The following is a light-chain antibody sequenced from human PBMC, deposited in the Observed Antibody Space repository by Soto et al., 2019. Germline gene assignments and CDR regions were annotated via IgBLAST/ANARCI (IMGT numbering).Light chain of an antibody. CDR2: GAS. V-gene: IGKV3-20*01. CDR3: QQYGSSPRT. J-gene: IGKJ1*01. Sequence: EIVLTQSPGTLSLSPGERATLSCRASQSFRTSFLAWYQQKPGQAPRLLIYGASTRATGIPGRFSGSESGTDFTLTISRLEPEDFAVYYCQQYGSSPRTFGQGTKVEIK. CDR1: QSFRTSF.